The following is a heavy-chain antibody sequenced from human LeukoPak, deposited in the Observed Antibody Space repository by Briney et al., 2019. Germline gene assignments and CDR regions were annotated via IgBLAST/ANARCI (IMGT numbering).Heavy chain of an antibody. Sequence: PGGSLRLSCAASEFTFSAYNMNWVRQAPGKGLEWVSAISGSGGSTYYADSVKGRFTISRDNSKNTLYLQMNSLRAEDTAVYYCAGGWYDFDYWGQGTLVTVSS. V-gene: IGHV3-23*01. CDR3: AGGWYDFDY. CDR1: EFTFSAYN. D-gene: IGHD6-19*01. J-gene: IGHJ4*02. CDR2: ISGSGGST.